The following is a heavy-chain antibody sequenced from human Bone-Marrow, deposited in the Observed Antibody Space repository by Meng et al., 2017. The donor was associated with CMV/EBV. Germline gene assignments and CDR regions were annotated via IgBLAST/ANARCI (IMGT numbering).Heavy chain of an antibody. CDR3: ARGAGSDQLPWLDP. V-gene: IGHV3-48*03. D-gene: IGHD2-2*01. Sequence: GESLKISCAASGFTFSSYEMNWVRQAPGKGLEWVSYISSSGSTIYYADSVKGRFTISRDNAKNSLYLQMNSLRVEDTAVYYCARGAGSDQLPWLDPWGQGTLVTVSS. J-gene: IGHJ5*02. CDR1: GFTFSSYE. CDR2: ISSSGSTI.